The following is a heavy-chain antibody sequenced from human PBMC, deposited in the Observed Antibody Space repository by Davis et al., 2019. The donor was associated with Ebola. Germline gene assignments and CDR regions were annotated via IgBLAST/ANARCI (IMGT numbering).Heavy chain of an antibody. J-gene: IGHJ3*02. CDR3: ASLRRTITGMDDSFDI. CDR2: IYTGDSDT. D-gene: IGHD2-8*02. Sequence: KVSCKASGYSFSTYWIGWVRQMPGKGLEWMGIIYTGDSDTRYSPSFRGQVTISADKSIKTAFLQWSSLKASDTAMYYCASLRRTITGMDDSFDIWGQGTMVTVSS. V-gene: IGHV5-51*01. CDR1: GYSFSTYW.